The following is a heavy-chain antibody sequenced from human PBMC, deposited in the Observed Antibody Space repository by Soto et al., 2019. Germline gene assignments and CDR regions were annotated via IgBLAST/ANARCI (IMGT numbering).Heavy chain of an antibody. CDR1: GFTFGDYA. D-gene: IGHD6-6*01. J-gene: IGHJ3*02. V-gene: IGHV3-49*03. Sequence: GGSLRLSCTASGFTFGDYAMSWFRQAPGKGLEWVGFIRSKAYGGTTEYAASVKGRFTISRDDSKSIAYLQMNSLKTEDTAVYYCTRPLGEAARPGTSAAFDIWGQGTMVTVSS. CDR3: TRPLGEAARPGTSAAFDI. CDR2: IRSKAYGGTT.